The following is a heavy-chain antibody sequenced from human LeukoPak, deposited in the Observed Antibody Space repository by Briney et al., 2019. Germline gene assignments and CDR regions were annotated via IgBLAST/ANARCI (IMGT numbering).Heavy chain of an antibody. D-gene: IGHD3-22*01. V-gene: IGHV1-18*01. CDR2: ISAYNGNT. Sequence: ASVKVSCKASGYTFTRYGISWVRQAPGQGLEWMGWISAYNGNTNYAQKLQGRVTMTTDTSTSTTYMELRSLRSDDTAVYYCARDWAYDSSGYYGYWGQGTLVTVSS. CDR3: ARDWAYDSSGYYGY. J-gene: IGHJ4*02. CDR1: GYTFTRYG.